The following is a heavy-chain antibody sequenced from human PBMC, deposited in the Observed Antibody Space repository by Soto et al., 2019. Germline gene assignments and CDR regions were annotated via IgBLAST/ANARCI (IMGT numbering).Heavy chain of an antibody. D-gene: IGHD2-2*01. Sequence: GGSLRLSCAASGFTFSSYAMSWVRQAPGKGLEWVSSISSSSSYIYYADSVKGRFTISRDNAKNSLYLQMNSLRAEDTAVYYCARVFVKLVPAAIGRYGDYYYYMDVWGKGTTVTVSS. CDR1: GFTFSSYA. CDR3: ARVFVKLVPAAIGRYGDYYYYMDV. V-gene: IGHV3-21*01. J-gene: IGHJ6*03. CDR2: ISSSSSYI.